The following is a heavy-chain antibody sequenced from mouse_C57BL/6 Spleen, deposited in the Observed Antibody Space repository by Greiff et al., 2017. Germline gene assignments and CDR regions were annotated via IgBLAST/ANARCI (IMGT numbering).Heavy chain of an antibody. V-gene: IGHV6-3*01. CDR2: IRLKSDNYAT. CDR3: TRASWYGFAY. J-gene: IGHJ3*01. CDR1: GFTFSNYW. Sequence: EVKLVESGGGLVQPGGSMKLSCVASGFTFSNYWMNWVRQSPGKGLEWVAQIRLKSDNYATHYAESVKGRFTISRDESKSSVYLQMNNLRAEDTGIYYCTRASWYGFAYWGQGTPVTVSA. D-gene: IGHD6-1*01.